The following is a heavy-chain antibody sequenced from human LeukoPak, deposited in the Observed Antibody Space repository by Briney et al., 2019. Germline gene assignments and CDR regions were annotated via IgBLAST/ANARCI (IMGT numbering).Heavy chain of an antibody. V-gene: IGHV4-38-2*01. Sequence: PSDTLSLTCALSSYSISIGYVWGWIRQPPGKGLEWIGRISQSGNTFYNPYLESLVTMSLATSTNQFSLTLTSVTAAETAVYYCARLRGYCSGADCDMWGYYYYYYMDVWGKGTTVTVSS. CDR1: SYSISIGYV. CDR2: ISQSGNT. CDR3: ARLRGYCSGADCDMWGYYYYYYMDV. J-gene: IGHJ6*03. D-gene: IGHD2-15*01.